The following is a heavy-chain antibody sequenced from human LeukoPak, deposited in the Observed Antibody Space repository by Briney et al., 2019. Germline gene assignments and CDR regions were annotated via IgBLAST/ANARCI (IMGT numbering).Heavy chain of an antibody. CDR3: ARKDDILTGPSNDAFDI. D-gene: IGHD3-9*01. CDR2: IYYSGST. V-gene: IGHV4-59*01. J-gene: IGHJ3*02. Sequence: PPETLSLTCPASGGSLSSYYWSWIRQAPGKGLAWIGYIYYSGSTNYNPSLKSRVTISVDTSKNQFSLKLSSVTAADTAVYYCARKDDILTGPSNDAFDIWGQGTMVTVSS. CDR1: GGSLSSYY.